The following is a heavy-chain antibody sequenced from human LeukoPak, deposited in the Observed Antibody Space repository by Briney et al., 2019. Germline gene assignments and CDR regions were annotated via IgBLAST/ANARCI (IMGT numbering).Heavy chain of an antibody. J-gene: IGHJ6*04. Sequence: GGSLRLSCAASGVTFRVYGMSWVRQAPGKGLEGVSYISSSGSTIYYADSVKGRFTISRDNAKNSLYLQMNSLRAEDTAVYYCAELGITMTGGVWGKGTTVTVSS. CDR3: AELGITMTGGV. V-gene: IGHV3-48*04. D-gene: IGHD3-10*02. CDR2: ISSSGSTI. CDR1: GVTFRVYG.